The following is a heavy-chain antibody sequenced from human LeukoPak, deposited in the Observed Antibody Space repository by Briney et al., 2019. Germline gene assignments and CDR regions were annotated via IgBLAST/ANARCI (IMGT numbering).Heavy chain of an antibody. V-gene: IGHV3-53*01. D-gene: IGHD4-17*01. CDR1: GFTVSSNY. CDR2: IYGGGST. CDR3: AWGAYGPLG. J-gene: IGHJ4*02. Sequence: PGGSLRLSCAASGFTVSSNYMSWVRQAPGKGLEWVSAIYGGGSTYYADSVKGRFTLSRDNLKNTLYLQMNSLRAEDTAVYYCAWGAYGPLGWGQGALVTVSS.